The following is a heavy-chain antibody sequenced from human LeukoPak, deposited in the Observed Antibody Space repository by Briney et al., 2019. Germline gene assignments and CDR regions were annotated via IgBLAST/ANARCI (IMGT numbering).Heavy chain of an antibody. CDR2: IKPDGSGE. Sequence: PGGSLRLSCAASGFTFRSYWMSWVRQAPGKGLEWVGYIKPDGSGESYMDSVKGRFTISRDNTKNSLFLQMNSLRAEDKAMYYCAKGITGNVRFDHWGQGTLVTASS. V-gene: IGHV3-7*01. J-gene: IGHJ4*02. D-gene: IGHD1-20*01. CDR3: AKGITGNVRFDH. CDR1: GFTFRSYW.